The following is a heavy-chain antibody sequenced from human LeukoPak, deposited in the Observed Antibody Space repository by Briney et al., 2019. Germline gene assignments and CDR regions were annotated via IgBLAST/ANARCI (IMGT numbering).Heavy chain of an antibody. CDR1: GYTFTSYY. CDR3: ARGPSGYHNT. Sequence: ASVKVSCKASGYTFTSYYMHWVRQAPGQGLEWMGVINPSGTGTSYAQKFQGRVTMTRDTSTSTVYMELSSLRAEDTAVYYCARGPSGYHNTGGQGTLVTVSS. D-gene: IGHD5-12*01. J-gene: IGHJ4*02. V-gene: IGHV1-46*01. CDR2: INPSGTGT.